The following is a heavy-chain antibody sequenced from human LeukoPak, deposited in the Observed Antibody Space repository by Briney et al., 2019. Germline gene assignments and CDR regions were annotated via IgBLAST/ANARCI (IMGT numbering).Heavy chain of an antibody. CDR3: ARDVTAMATAFDY. CDR2: ISAYNGNT. Sequence: ASVKVSCKASGYTFTSYGIIWVRQAPGQGLEWMGWISAYNGNTNYAQKLQSRVTMTTDTSTSTAYTELRSLRSDDTAVYYCARDVTAMATAFDYWGQGTLVTVSS. V-gene: IGHV1-18*01. CDR1: GYTFTSYG. D-gene: IGHD5-18*01. J-gene: IGHJ4*02.